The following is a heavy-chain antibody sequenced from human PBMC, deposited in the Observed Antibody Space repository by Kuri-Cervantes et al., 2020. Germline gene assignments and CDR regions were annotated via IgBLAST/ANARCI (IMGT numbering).Heavy chain of an antibody. D-gene: IGHD3-10*01. Sequence: GESLKISCAASGFTFNSYPMHWVRQAPGKGLEWVAVIWYDGSNKYYADSVKGRFTISRDNSKNTLYLQMNSLRAEDTAVYYCASSHGSGSYSFDYWGQGTLVTVSS. CDR3: ASSHGSGSYSFDY. J-gene: IGHJ4*02. CDR2: IWYDGSNK. V-gene: IGHV3-30*07. CDR1: GFTFNSYP.